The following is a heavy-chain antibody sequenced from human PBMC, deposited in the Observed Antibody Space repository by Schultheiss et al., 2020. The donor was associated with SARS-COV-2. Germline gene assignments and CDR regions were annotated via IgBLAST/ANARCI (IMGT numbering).Heavy chain of an antibody. CDR1: GVSISDYC. CDR3: ARDRGCSSTSCYNYYYYGMDV. D-gene: IGHD2-2*02. CDR2: MYSSGNI. J-gene: IGHJ6*02. V-gene: IGHV4-59*13. Sequence: SQTLSLTCTVSGVSISDYCWSWIRQTPGKGLEWIAFMYSSGNIKYSPSLNSRVTISIDTSKNQFSLKLSSVTAEDTAVYYCARDRGCSSTSCYNYYYYGMDVWGQGTTVTVSS.